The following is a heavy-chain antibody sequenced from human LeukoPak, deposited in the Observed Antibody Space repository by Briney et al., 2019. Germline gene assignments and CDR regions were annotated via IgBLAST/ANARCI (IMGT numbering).Heavy chain of an antibody. CDR3: AKDRSTTWACDY. CDR1: GFTFSSDA. J-gene: IGHJ4*02. V-gene: IGHV3-30*18. D-gene: IGHD6-13*01. Sequence: PPGRSLRLSCAASGFTFSSDAMHWVRQAPGKGLEWVAFISYDANVKRYADSVKGRFTISRDNSKNTVYLQMSSLRPEDTAVYYSAKDRSTTWACDYWGQGTLVTVSS. CDR2: ISYDANVK.